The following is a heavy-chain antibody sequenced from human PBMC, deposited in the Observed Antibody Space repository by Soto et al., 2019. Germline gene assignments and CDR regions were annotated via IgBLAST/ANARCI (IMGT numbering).Heavy chain of an antibody. CDR2: ISGSGGST. J-gene: IGHJ5*02. CDR1: GFTFSSNA. V-gene: IGHV3-23*01. D-gene: IGHD3-22*01. Sequence: GGSLRLSCAASGFTFSSNAMSWVRQAPGKGLEWVSAISGSGGSTYYADSVKGRLTISRENCKNKMYLKRNSQRDEETAVNYYSKDPARGDYYDMFDPLGQGTLVTVSS. CDR3: SKDPARGDYYDMFDP.